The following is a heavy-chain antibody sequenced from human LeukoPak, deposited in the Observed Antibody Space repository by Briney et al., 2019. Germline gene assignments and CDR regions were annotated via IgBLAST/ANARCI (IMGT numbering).Heavy chain of an antibody. CDR1: GFTFSSYA. CDR3: AKPGAGYCSSTSCFLGY. J-gene: IGHJ4*02. CDR2: ISGSGGST. D-gene: IGHD2-2*01. V-gene: IGHV3-23*01. Sequence: GGSLRLSCAASGFTFSSYAMSWVRQAPGKGLEWVSAISGSGGSTYYADSVKGRFTISRDNSKNTLYLQMNSLRAEDTAVYYCAKPGAGYCSSTSCFLGYWGQGTLVTVSS.